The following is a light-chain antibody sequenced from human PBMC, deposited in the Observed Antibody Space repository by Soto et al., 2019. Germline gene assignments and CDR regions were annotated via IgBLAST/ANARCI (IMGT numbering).Light chain of an antibody. J-gene: IGLJ2*01. CDR3: SSYSSSSTLV. Sequence: QSVLTQPASVSGSPGQSITISCSGTSSDVGGYNYVSWYQQHPDKAPNLLIYEVSNRPSGVSNRFSGSKSGNTASLTISGLQAEDEADYYCSSYSSSSTLVFGGGTKLTVL. CDR2: EVS. V-gene: IGLV2-14*01. CDR1: SSDVGGYNY.